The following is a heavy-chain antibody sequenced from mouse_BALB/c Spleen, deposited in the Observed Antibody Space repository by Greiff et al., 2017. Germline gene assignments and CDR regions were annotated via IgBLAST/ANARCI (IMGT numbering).Heavy chain of an antibody. CDR2: ISYSGST. V-gene: IGHV3-2*02. CDR1: GYSITSDYA. CDR3: ARYDYDGAWFAY. Sequence: VQLQQSGPGLVKPSQSLSLTCTVTGYSITSDYAWNWIRQFPGNKLEWMGYISYSGSTSYNPSLKSRISITRDTSKNQFFLQLNSVTTEDTATYYCARYDYDGAWFAYWGQGTLVTVSA. D-gene: IGHD2-4*01. J-gene: IGHJ3*01.